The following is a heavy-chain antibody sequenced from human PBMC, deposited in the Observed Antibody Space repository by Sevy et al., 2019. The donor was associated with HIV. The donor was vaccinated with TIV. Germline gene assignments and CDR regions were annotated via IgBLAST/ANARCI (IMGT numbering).Heavy chain of an antibody. D-gene: IGHD1-26*01. Sequence: GGSLRLSCAASGFIFSDFYMNWVRQAPGKGLEWVSSISGRDSSTYYADSVRGRFIISRDNSENTLYLQMNGLRAEDTAVYYCAKVTLWELLAAHDAFDVWGQGTMVTVSS. CDR1: GFIFSDFY. CDR2: ISGRDSST. CDR3: AKVTLWELLAAHDAFDV. J-gene: IGHJ3*01. V-gene: IGHV3-23*01.